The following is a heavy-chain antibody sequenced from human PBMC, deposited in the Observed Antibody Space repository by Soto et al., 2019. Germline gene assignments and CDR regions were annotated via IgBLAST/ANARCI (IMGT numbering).Heavy chain of an antibody. Sequence: SETLSLTCAVSGGSISSGGYSWSWIRQPPGKCLEWIGYIYHSGSTYYNPSLKSRVTISVDRSKNQFSLKLSSVTAADTAVYYCAREERYYDSSGYYYYFDYWGQGTLVTVYS. CDR1: GGSISSGGYS. D-gene: IGHD3-22*01. J-gene: IGHJ4*02. V-gene: IGHV4-30-2*01. CDR2: IYHSGST. CDR3: AREERYYDSSGYYYYFDY.